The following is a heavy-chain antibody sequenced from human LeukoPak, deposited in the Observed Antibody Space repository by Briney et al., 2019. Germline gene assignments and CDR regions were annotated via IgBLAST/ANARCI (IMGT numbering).Heavy chain of an antibody. J-gene: IGHJ6*02. CDR3: ARVSVVYGMDV. Sequence: SETLSLTCSVSGGSISSDYWAWIRQPPGKGLEWIGYMYYTGSTNYNPSLKSRVTILLAASKNQFSLKLSSVTAADTAVYYCARVSVVYGMDVWGRGTTVTVSS. V-gene: IGHV4-59*01. CDR2: MYYTGST. CDR1: GGSISSDY.